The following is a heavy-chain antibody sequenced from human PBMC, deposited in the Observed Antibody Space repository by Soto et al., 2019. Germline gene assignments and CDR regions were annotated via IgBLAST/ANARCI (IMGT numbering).Heavy chain of an antibody. CDR3: ARAGGGSSGWYFGDRPDAFDI. CDR1: GFTFSSYW. CDR2: IKQDGSEK. Sequence: EVQLVESGGGLVQPGGSLRLSCAASGFTFSSYWMSWVRQSPGKGLEWVANIKQDGSEKYYVDSVKGRFTISRDNAKNSLYLQMNSLRAEDTAVYYCARAGGGSSGWYFGDRPDAFDIWGQGTMVTVSS. V-gene: IGHV3-7*01. J-gene: IGHJ3*02. D-gene: IGHD6-19*01.